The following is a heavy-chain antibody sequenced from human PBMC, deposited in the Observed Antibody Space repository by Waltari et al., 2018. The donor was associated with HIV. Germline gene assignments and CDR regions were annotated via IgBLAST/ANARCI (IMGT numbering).Heavy chain of an antibody. D-gene: IGHD2-15*01. J-gene: IGHJ6*02. CDR3: ARGASGRLQARGGYFGLDI. Sequence: EVKVVESGGALVQPGGSLRLSGVGSGFPASHNSMLWVRQSPGEGMEWVSIIYSDGRTDYRESAKGRCTISRDTSKNTVFLQMNSLRLEDTGIFYCARGASGRLQARGGYFGLDIWGRGTTVTVSS. V-gene: IGHV3-66*02. CDR1: GFPASHNS. CDR2: IYSDGRT.